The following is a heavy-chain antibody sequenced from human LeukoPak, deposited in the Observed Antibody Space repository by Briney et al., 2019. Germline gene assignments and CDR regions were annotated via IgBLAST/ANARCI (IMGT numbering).Heavy chain of an antibody. CDR1: GFTFSTCA. J-gene: IGHJ4*02. CDR3: AKGNWRYFDY. Sequence: GGSLRLSCAASGFTFSTCAMSWVRQAPGKGLEWVSGNSGGGTGKGLEWVSAISGSGGSTYYADSVKGRFTISRDNSKNTLHLQMNSLGADDTAVYYCAKGNWRYFDYWGQGTLVTVSS. D-gene: IGHD1-1*01. CDR2: ISGSGGST. V-gene: IGHV3-23*01.